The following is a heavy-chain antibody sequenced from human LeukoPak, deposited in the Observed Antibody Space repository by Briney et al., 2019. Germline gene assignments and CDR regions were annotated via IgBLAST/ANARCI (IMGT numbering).Heavy chain of an antibody. V-gene: IGHV3-53*01. CDR1: GFTVSCNY. CDR3: AREVYGTNYFDY. D-gene: IGHD3-16*01. Sequence: PGGSLRLSCAASGFTVSCNYMSWVRQAPGKGLEWVSVIYSGGSTYYADSVKGRFTISRDNSKNTLYLQMNSLRAEDTAVYYCAREVYGTNYFDYWGQGTLVTVSS. CDR2: IYSGGST. J-gene: IGHJ4*02.